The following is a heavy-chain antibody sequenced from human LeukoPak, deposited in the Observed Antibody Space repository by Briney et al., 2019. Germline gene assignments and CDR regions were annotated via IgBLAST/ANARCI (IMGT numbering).Heavy chain of an antibody. Sequence: GESLRLSCAASGFTFTTYWMSWVRQLPGKGLEWVANINQDGTEKYYVDSVKGRFTISRDNAKNSLYLQMNSLRAEDTAVYYCAREGSGWYPFDYWGQGTLVTVSS. D-gene: IGHD6-19*01. CDR1: GFTFTTYW. V-gene: IGHV3-7*01. CDR2: INQDGTEK. J-gene: IGHJ4*02. CDR3: AREGSGWYPFDY.